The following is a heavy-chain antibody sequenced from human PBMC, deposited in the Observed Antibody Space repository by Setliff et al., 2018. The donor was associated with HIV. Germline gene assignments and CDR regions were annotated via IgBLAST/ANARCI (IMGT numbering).Heavy chain of an antibody. V-gene: IGHV4-34*01. CDR2: INHSGST. D-gene: IGHD3-3*01. Sequence: PSETLSLTCAVYGGFFSGYYWSWIRQPPGKGLEWIGEINHSGSTNYNPSLKSRVTISVDTSKNQFSLKLSSVTAADRAVYYCARPALGIGGGSMFDSWGQGILVTVSS. CDR1: GGFFSGYY. CDR3: ARPALGIGGGSMFDS. J-gene: IGHJ4*02.